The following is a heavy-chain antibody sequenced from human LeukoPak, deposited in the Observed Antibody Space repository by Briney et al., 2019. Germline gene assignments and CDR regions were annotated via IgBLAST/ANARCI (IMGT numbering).Heavy chain of an antibody. CDR1: VGTFSSYA. CDR2: IIPIFGTA. Sequence: SVKVSCKASVGTFSSYAISWVRQAPGQGLEWMGRIIPIFGTANYAQKFQGRVTITADKSTSTAYMELSSLRSEDTAVYYCARDKKMGEAYSSSWYHYYYYMDVWGKGTTVTVSS. V-gene: IGHV1-69*06. J-gene: IGHJ6*03. D-gene: IGHD6-13*01. CDR3: ARDKKMGEAYSSSWYHYYYYMDV.